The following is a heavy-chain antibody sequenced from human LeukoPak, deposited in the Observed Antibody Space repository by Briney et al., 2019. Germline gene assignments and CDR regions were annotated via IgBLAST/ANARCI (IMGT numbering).Heavy chain of an antibody. CDR2: ISAYNGNT. Sequence: ASVKVSCKASGYTFTSYGISWVRQAPGQGLEWMGWISAYNGNTNYAQKLQGRVTMTTDTSTSTAYMELRSLRSDDTAVYYCARDQTYYYDSSGYYRGYYGMDVWGQGTTVTVSS. V-gene: IGHV1-18*01. J-gene: IGHJ6*02. CDR1: GYTFTSYG. D-gene: IGHD3-22*01. CDR3: ARDQTYYYDSSGYYRGYYGMDV.